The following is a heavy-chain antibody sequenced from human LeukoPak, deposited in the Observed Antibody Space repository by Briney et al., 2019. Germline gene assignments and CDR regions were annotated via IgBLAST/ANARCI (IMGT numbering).Heavy chain of an antibody. CDR3: AKDRDDSSGYNPLADY. V-gene: IGHV3-23*01. J-gene: IGHJ4*02. D-gene: IGHD3-22*01. CDR2: ISGSGGST. Sequence: GGSLRLSCAASGFTFTSYAMSWVPQAPGKGLEWVSAISGSGGSTYYADSVKGRFTISRDNSKNTLYLQMNSLRAEDTAVYYCAKDRDDSSGYNPLADYWGQGTLVTVSS. CDR1: GFTFTSYA.